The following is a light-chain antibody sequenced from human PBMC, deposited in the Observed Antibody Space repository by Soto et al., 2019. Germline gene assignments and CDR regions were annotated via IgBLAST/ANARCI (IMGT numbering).Light chain of an antibody. J-gene: IGLJ3*02. Sequence: SYELTQPPSVSVAPGQTARISCGGNNIGSKSVHWYQQKPGQAPVLVVYSDSDRPSGIPERFSGSNSGNTATLTISRVGAGDEADYYCMLTYNGPWVFGGGTKLTVL. CDR2: SDS. CDR1: NIGSKS. V-gene: IGLV3-21*02. CDR3: MLTYNGPWV.